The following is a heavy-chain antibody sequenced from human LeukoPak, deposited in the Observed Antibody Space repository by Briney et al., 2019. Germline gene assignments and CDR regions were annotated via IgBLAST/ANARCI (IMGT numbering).Heavy chain of an antibody. CDR2: IYPGDSDT. CDR1: GYNFANYW. V-gene: IGHV5-51*01. D-gene: IGHD5-18*01. Sequence: GESLKISCKGSGYNFANYWIGWVRQMPGKGLEWMGIIYPGDSDTKYSPSFQGQVTISADESISTAYLQWSSLQASDSAIYYCARRYSYGSEGAMDVWGRGTTVTVPS. CDR3: ARRYSYGSEGAMDV. J-gene: IGHJ6*02.